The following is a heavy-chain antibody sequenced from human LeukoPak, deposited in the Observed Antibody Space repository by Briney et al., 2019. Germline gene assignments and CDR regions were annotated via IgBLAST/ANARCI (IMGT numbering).Heavy chain of an antibody. CDR1: GFTFTSSA. J-gene: IGHJ6*02. V-gene: IGHV1-58*01. Sequence: SVKVSCKASGFTFTSSAVQWVRQARGQRLEWIGWIVVGSGNTNYAQKFQERVTITRDMSTSTAYMELSSLRSEDTAVYYCARGGGYSYGYYYGMDVWGQGTTVTVSS. D-gene: IGHD5-18*01. CDR3: ARGGGYSYGYYYGMDV. CDR2: IVVGSGNT.